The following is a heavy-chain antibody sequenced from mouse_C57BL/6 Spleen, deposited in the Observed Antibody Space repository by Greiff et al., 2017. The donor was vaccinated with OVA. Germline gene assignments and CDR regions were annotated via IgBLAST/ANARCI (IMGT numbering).Heavy chain of an antibody. Sequence: EVQRVESGGDLVKPGGSLKLSCAASGFTFSSYGMSWVRQTPDKRLEWVATISSGGSYTYYPDSVKGRFTISRDNAKNTLYLQMSSLKSEDTAMYYCARLTGTSGYYFDYWGQGTTLTVSS. CDR1: GFTFSSYG. J-gene: IGHJ2*01. CDR2: ISSGGSYT. D-gene: IGHD4-1*01. V-gene: IGHV5-6*01. CDR3: ARLTGTSGYYFDY.